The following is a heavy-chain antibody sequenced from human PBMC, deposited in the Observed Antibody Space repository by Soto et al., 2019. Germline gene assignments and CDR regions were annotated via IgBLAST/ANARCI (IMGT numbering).Heavy chain of an antibody. V-gene: IGHV4-34*01. Sequence: QVQLQQWGAGLLKPSETLSLTCAVYGGSFSGYYWSWIRQPPGKGLEWIGEINHSGSTNYNPSLKSRVTISVDTSKNQFSLKLSSVTAADTAVYYCARGRDVVVHFYYMDVWGKGTTVAVSS. CDR3: ARGRDVVVHFYYMDV. CDR2: INHSGST. CDR1: GGSFSGYY. J-gene: IGHJ6*03. D-gene: IGHD2-2*01.